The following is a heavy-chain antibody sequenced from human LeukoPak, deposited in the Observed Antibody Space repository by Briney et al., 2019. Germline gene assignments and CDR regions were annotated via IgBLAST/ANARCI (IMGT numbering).Heavy chain of an antibody. D-gene: IGHD2-2*01. Sequence: SVKVSCKASGYTFTGYYMHWVRQAPGQGLEWMAWIDPKSGATNYAQRFQGRVTMTRDTSIITAYMELSRLRSDDTAVYYCARGLRVSPAFDYWGQGTLVTVSS. CDR1: GYTFTGYY. CDR2: IDPKSGAT. V-gene: IGHV1-2*02. CDR3: ARGLRVSPAFDY. J-gene: IGHJ4*02.